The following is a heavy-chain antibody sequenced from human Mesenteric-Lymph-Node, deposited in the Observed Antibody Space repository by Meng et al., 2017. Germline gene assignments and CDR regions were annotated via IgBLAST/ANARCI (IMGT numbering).Heavy chain of an antibody. D-gene: IGHD5-12*01. J-gene: IGHJ4*02. CDR2: VSDVSVT. Sequence: LQLQESGPGLLKPSATLSLTSSVSGGSISSSNYYWDWIRQPPLKWLEWIGEVSDVSVTKYNTSLMIRLTNSIDKSRNQISLRLNSVTAADTAISYCASHSGCVQQHWGQGTLVTVSS. CDR3: ASHSGCVQQH. CDR1: GGSISSSNYY. V-gene: IGHV4-39*07.